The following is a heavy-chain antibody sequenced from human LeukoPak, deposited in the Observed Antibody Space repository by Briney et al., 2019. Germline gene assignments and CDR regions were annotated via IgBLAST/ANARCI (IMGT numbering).Heavy chain of an antibody. Sequence: EASETLSLTCTVSGDSISTYYWSWIRQPPGKGLEWIGYIYYSGSTNYNPSLKSRVTMSVDTSKNQFSLKLTSVTAADTAVYYCARRSRDNGNYDGPSGLDYWGQGTLVTVSS. CDR2: IYYSGST. D-gene: IGHD1-26*01. J-gene: IGHJ4*02. CDR1: GDSISTYY. CDR3: ARRSRDNGNYDGPSGLDY. V-gene: IGHV4-59*12.